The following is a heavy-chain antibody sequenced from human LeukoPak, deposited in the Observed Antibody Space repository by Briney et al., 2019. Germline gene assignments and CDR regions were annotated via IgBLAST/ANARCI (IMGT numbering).Heavy chain of an antibody. CDR3: ARVMLWGYCSSTSCYMAFDP. D-gene: IGHD2-2*02. V-gene: IGHV1-8*02. CDR1: GYTFTSYG. J-gene: IGHJ5*02. CDR2: MSPNSGNT. Sequence: ASVKVSCKASGYTFTSYGISWVRQAPGQGLEWMGWMSPNSGNTGYAQKFQGRVTMTRNTSISTAYMELSSLRSEDTAVYYCARVMLWGYCSSTSCYMAFDPWGQGTLVTVSS.